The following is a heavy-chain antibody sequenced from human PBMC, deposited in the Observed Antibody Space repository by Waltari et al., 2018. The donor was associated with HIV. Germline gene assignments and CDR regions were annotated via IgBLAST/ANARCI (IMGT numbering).Heavy chain of an antibody. V-gene: IGHV3-23*01. Sequence: QPLESGGGLVEPGRSLRLSCAAPGFIFSDFAMEWVRQAPGKGLEWVSAILGGGETFYAGSVNGRFTISRDNSKNTLYLQMNSLRADDAAVYYCVKDSGRTADVFDLWGQGTMVTVSS. CDR1: GFIFSDFA. D-gene: IGHD3-10*01. CDR3: VKDSGRTADVFDL. J-gene: IGHJ3*01. CDR2: ILGGGET.